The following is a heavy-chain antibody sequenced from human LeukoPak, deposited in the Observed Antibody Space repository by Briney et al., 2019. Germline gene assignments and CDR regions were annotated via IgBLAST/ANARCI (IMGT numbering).Heavy chain of an antibody. CDR3: AHRRYGSGRHTFDP. D-gene: IGHD3-10*01. J-gene: IGHJ5*02. Sequence: SGPTPVKPTQTLTLTCTFSGFSLSTSGVGVGWIRQPPGKALEWLALIYWNDDKRYSPSLKSRLTITKDTSKNQVVLTMTNMDPVDTATYYCAHRRYGSGRHTFDPWGQGTLVTVSS. V-gene: IGHV2-5*01. CDR1: GFSLSTSGVG. CDR2: IYWNDDK.